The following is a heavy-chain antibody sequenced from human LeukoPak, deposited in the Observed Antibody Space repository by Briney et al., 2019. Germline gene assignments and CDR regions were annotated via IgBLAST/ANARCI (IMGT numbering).Heavy chain of an antibody. V-gene: IGHV3-15*01. CDR3: XXXIXRGLIPPDNY. J-gene: IGHJ4*02. CDR1: GFTFSNVW. Sequence: KPGGSLRLSCAASGFTFSNVWMSWVRQAPGKGLEWVGRXKRKTDGGTTDXXXXVKGRFTISRDDSKNTMYLQMNSLKTEDTAVXYCXXXIXRGLIPPDNYWGQGTLVTVSS. D-gene: IGHD3-10*01. CDR2: XKRKTDGGTT.